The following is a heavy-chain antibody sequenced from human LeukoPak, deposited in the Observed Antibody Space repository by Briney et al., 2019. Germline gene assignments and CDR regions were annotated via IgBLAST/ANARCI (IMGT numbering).Heavy chain of an antibody. D-gene: IGHD5-18*01. Sequence: PSETLSLTCTVSGYSISSGYYWSWIRQPPGKGLERIGEINHSGSTNYNPSLKSRVTISVDTSKNQFSLKLSSVTAADTAVYYCARLTRIQLWFRVDYWGQGTLVTVSS. J-gene: IGHJ4*02. V-gene: IGHV4-38-2*02. CDR3: ARLTRIQLWFRVDY. CDR1: GYSISSGYY. CDR2: INHSGST.